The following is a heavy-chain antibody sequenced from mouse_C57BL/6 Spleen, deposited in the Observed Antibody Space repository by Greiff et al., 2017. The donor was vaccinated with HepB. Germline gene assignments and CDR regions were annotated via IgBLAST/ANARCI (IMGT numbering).Heavy chain of an antibody. CDR2: IYPGNSDT. CDR3: TVVATNYYAMDY. Sequence: VQLQQSGTVLARPGASVKMSCKTSGYTFTSYWMHWVKQRPGQGLEWIGAIYPGNSDTSYNQKFKGKAKLTAVTSASTAHMELSSLTNEDSAVYYCTVVATNYYAMDYWGQGTSVTVSS. CDR1: GYTFTSYW. D-gene: IGHD1-1*01. J-gene: IGHJ4*01. V-gene: IGHV1-5*01.